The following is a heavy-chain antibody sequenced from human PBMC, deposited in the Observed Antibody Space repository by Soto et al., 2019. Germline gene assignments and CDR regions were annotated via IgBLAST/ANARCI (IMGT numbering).Heavy chain of an antibody. D-gene: IGHD3-22*01. CDR1: GFTFSSYA. V-gene: IGHV3-64D*06. CDR3: VKGEYYDDSSGYSPFDS. CDR2: ISTNGGST. Sequence: PGGSLRLSCSASGFTFSSYAMHWVRQAPGKGLEYVSSISTNGGSTHYADSVKGRFTISRDNSKNTQYLQMSSLRADDTAVYYCVKGEYYDDSSGYSPFDSWGHGT. J-gene: IGHJ4*01.